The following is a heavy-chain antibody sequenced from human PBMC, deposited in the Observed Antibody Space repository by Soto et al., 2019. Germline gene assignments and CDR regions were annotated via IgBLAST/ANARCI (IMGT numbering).Heavy chain of an antibody. CDR2: VNPSGGHT. V-gene: IGHV1-46*01. D-gene: IGHD2-21*02. J-gene: IGHJ4*02. Sequence: QVQLMQSGAEVKKPGASVKVSCEASGDTFTECYIHWVRQAPGQGLEWMGTVNPSGGHTTYAQHFLGRVTMTRDTSTSTLYMELTSLTSEDTAVYYCARGGHVVVVTAALDYWGQGTLVTVSS. CDR3: ARGGHVVVVTAALDY. CDR1: GDTFTECY.